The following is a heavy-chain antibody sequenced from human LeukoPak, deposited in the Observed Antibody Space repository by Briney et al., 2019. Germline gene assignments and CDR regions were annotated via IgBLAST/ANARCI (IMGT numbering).Heavy chain of an antibody. J-gene: IGHJ4*02. CDR1: GYSISSGYF. D-gene: IGHD1-26*01. CDR2: FYHSGIT. Sequence: NPSETLSLTCTVSGYSISSGYFWGWIRQPPGKGLEWIGSFYHSGITYYNPSLKSRVTISVEMSKNQFSLKLSSVTAADTAVCYCARDVGATPGYFDYWGQGTLVTVSS. CDR3: ARDVGATPGYFDY. V-gene: IGHV4-38-2*02.